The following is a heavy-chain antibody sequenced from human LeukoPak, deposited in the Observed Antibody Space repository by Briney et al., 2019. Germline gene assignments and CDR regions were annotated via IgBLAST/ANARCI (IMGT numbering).Heavy chain of an antibody. CDR2: ISAYNGNT. CDR1: GYTFSGHY. CDR3: ARENDSSANGMDV. D-gene: IGHD3-22*01. V-gene: IGHV1-18*04. J-gene: IGHJ6*02. Sequence: ASVKVSCKASGYTFSGHYMHWVRQAPGQGLEWMGWISAYNGNTNYAQKLQGRVTMTTDTSTSTAYMELRSLRSDDTAVYYCARENDSSANGMDVWGQGTTVTVSS.